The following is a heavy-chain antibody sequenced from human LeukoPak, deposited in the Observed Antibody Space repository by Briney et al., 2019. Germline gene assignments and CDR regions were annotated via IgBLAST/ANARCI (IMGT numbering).Heavy chain of an antibody. CDR2: ISGSAGST. D-gene: IGHD3-10*01. CDR1: EFTFSSYA. CDR3: ARYGSGNNYRGYFDY. J-gene: IGHJ4*02. Sequence: PGGSLRLSCAASEFTFSSYAMSWVRQAPGKGLEWVSGISGSAGSTHYADSVKGRFIISRDNAKNSLYLQMNSLRADDTALYHCARYGSGNNYRGYFDYWGQGTLVTVSS. V-gene: IGHV3-23*01.